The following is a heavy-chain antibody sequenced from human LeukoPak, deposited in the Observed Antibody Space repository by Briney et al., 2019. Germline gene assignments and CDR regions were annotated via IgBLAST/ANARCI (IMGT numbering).Heavy chain of an antibody. CDR3: ARGLASSSYY. Sequence: PSETLSLTCAVYGGSFSGYYWSWIRQPPGKGLEWIGEINHSGSTNYNPSLKSRVTMSVDTSKNQFSLKLSSVTAADTAVYYCARGLASSSYYWGQGTLVTVSS. V-gene: IGHV4-34*01. D-gene: IGHD6-13*01. J-gene: IGHJ4*02. CDR1: GGSFSGYY. CDR2: INHSGST.